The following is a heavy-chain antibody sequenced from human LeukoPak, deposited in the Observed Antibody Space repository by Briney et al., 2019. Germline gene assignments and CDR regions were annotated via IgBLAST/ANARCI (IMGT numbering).Heavy chain of an antibody. D-gene: IGHD3-16*02. J-gene: IGHJ4*02. CDR1: GGTFSSYT. CDR2: INPNSGAT. V-gene: IGHV1-2*06. Sequence: ASVKVSCKASGGTFSSYTISWVRQAPGQGLEWMGRINPNSGATNYAQRFQGRVTMTRDTSISTVYMELSSLRSGDSAVYYCARYSISFGGVIVNVYWGQGTLVTVSS. CDR3: ARYSISFGGVIVNVY.